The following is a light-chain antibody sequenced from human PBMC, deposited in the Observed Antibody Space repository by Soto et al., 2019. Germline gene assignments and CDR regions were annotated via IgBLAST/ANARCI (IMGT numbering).Light chain of an antibody. V-gene: IGKV3-20*01. Sequence: EILLTQSPCTLYLSPGDRATLSCRASQDFGSNYLAWYQQKPGQAPRLLLYGASSRATGIPDSFSGSGSGTDLTLTISRLEPEDFAVYYCHQYASWTFGQGTKVDIK. CDR1: QDFGSNY. CDR3: HQYASWT. J-gene: IGKJ1*01. CDR2: GAS.